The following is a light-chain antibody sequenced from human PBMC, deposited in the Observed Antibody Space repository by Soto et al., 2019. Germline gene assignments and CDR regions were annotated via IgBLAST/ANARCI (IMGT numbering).Light chain of an antibody. V-gene: IGKV2-28*01. CDR1: QSLLHRNGYDY. J-gene: IGKJ3*01. CDR3: MQALETPLT. CDR2: LGS. Sequence: DIVMTQSPLYLPVTPGEAASISCRPSQSLLHRNGYDYLDWYLQKPGQSPQLLIYLGSNRASGVPDRFSGSGSGTDFTLKISRVEAEDVGVYYCMQALETPLTFGPGTKVDIK.